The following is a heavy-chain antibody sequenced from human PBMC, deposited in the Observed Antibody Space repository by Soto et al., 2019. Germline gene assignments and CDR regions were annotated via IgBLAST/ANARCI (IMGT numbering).Heavy chain of an antibody. CDR1: GGTFSSYA. CDR3: ARDGYYYDSSGYYYYFDY. V-gene: IGHV1-69*12. J-gene: IGHJ4*02. D-gene: IGHD3-22*01. Sequence: QVQLVQSGAEVKKPGSLVKVSCKASGGTFSSYAISWVRQAPGQGLEWMGGIIPIFGTANYAQKLQGRVTITADESTSTAYMELSSLRSEDTAVYYCARDGYYYDSSGYYYYFDYWGQGTLVTVSS. CDR2: IIPIFGTA.